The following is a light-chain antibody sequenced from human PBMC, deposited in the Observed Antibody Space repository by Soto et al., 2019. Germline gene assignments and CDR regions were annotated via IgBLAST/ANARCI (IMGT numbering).Light chain of an antibody. Sequence: DIQMTQSPYSLSASVGDRVTITCRASQSISTYLNWYQQKPGKAPNLLIYAASTLQCGVPSRFRGSGSGADFTLTISGLQPDDFATYYCQQSYSTPLTFGGGTKVEIK. V-gene: IGKV1-39*01. CDR1: QSISTY. J-gene: IGKJ4*01. CDR3: QQSYSTPLT. CDR2: AAS.